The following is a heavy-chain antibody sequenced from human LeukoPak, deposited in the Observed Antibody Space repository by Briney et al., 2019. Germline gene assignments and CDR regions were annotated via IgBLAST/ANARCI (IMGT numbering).Heavy chain of an antibody. CDR3: AKTVVAATYYFDY. V-gene: IGHV3-21*04. Sequence: GGSLRLSCAASGFTFSSCSMNWVRQAPGKGLEWVSSISSSSSYIYYADSVKGRFTISRDNAKNSLYLQMNSLRAEDTAVYYCAKTVVAATYYFDYWGQGTLVTVSS. J-gene: IGHJ4*02. CDR2: ISSSSSYI. CDR1: GFTFSSCS. D-gene: IGHD2-15*01.